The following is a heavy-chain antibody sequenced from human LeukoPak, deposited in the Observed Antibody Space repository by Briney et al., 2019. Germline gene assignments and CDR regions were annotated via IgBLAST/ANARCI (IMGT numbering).Heavy chain of an antibody. CDR3: ARGPYCSSTSCYTEGDAFDI. J-gene: IGHJ3*02. Sequence: GGSLRLSCAASGFTFSTYSMNWVRQAPGKGLEWVSYISSSSGTIYYADSVKGRFTISRDNAKNSLYLQINSLRAEDTAVYYCARGPYCSSTSCYTEGDAFDIWGQGTMVTVSS. V-gene: IGHV3-48*04. CDR1: GFTFSTYS. D-gene: IGHD2-2*02. CDR2: ISSSSGTI.